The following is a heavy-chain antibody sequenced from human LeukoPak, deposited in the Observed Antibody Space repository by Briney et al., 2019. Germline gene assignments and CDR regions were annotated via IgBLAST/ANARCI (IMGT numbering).Heavy chain of an antibody. D-gene: IGHD6-13*01. CDR2: INHSGST. V-gene: IGHV4-34*01. CDR1: GGSFSGYY. J-gene: IGHJ4*02. Sequence: SETLSLTCAVYGGSFSGYYWSWIRQPPGKGLEWIGEINHSGSTNYNPSLKSRVTISVDTSKNQFSLKLSSVTAADTAVYYCAREGYSSSFDYWGQGTLVTVSS. CDR3: AREGYSSSFDY.